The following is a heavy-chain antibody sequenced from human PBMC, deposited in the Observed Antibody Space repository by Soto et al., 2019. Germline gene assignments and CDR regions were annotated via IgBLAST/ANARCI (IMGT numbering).Heavy chain of an antibody. CDR1: GYTFTSYG. J-gene: IGHJ5*02. D-gene: IGHD3-16*02. V-gene: IGHV1-18*01. CDR3: ATEDPNHRLS. Sequence: QVQLVQSGAEVKKPGASVKVSCKASGYTFTSYGISWVRQAPGQGLEWMGWISAYSGNTNYAQKLQGRVTTTTDTSTSTGYMDGSSLRSDDTAVYSWATEDPNHRLSWSQGAHYTVSS. CDR2: ISAYSGNT.